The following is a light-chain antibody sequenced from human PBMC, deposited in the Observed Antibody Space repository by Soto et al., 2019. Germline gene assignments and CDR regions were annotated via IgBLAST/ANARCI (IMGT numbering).Light chain of an antibody. V-gene: IGKV3-20*01. CDR3: QQYGRSPRT. CDR2: GAS. J-gene: IGKJ1*01. CDR1: QSVSSSY. Sequence: EIVLTQSPGTLSLSPGERATLSCRASQSVSSSYLGWHQQKPGQAPRLLIYGASSRATGVPDRFSGSGSGTDFTLTISRLEPEDFAVYYCQQYGRSPRTFGQGTKVDIK.